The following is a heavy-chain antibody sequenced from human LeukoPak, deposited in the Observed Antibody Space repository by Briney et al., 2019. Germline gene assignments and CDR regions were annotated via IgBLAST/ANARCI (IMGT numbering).Heavy chain of an antibody. J-gene: IGHJ4*02. D-gene: IGHD5-18*01. Sequence: SVKVSCKASGGTFSSYAISWVRQAPGQGLEWMGGTIPIFGTANYAQKFQGGVTITTDESTSTAYMELSSLRSEDTAVYYCARNVFSYGSFDYWGQGTLVTVSS. CDR1: GGTFSSYA. CDR2: TIPIFGTA. V-gene: IGHV1-69*05. CDR3: ARNVFSYGSFDY.